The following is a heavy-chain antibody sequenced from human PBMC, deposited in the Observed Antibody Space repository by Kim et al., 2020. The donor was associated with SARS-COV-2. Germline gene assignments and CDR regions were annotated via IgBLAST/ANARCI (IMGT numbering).Heavy chain of an antibody. CDR2: ISGSGTMT. Sequence: GGSLRLSCATSGLTLSIYSMNWVRQSPGKGLEWVSHISGSGTMTMYADSVRGRFTISRDKAKNSLFLQMNGLRAEDTAVYYCVRGNNWAFAIWGQGKRVT. D-gene: IGHD3-16*01. CDR1: GLTLSIYS. CDR3: VRGNNWAFAI. V-gene: IGHV3-48*01. J-gene: IGHJ3*02.